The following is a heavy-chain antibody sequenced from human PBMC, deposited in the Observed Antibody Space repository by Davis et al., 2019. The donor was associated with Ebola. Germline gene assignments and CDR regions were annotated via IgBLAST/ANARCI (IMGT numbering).Heavy chain of an antibody. CDR2: INHSGST. CDR1: GGSFSGYY. V-gene: IGHV4-34*01. CDR3: ARGSGRRDPYYGDVRPGWFDP. D-gene: IGHD4-17*01. J-gene: IGHJ5*02. Sequence: PGGSLRLSCAVYGGSFSGYYWSWIRQPPGKGLEWIGEINHSGSTNYNPSLKSRVTISVDTSKNQFSLKLSSVTAADTAVYYCARGSGRRDPYYGDVRPGWFDPWGQGTLVTVSS.